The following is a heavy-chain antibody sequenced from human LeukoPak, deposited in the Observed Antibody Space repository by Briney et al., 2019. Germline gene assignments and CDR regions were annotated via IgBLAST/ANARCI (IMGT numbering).Heavy chain of an antibody. CDR3: AKLPRYYDSSVSY. Sequence: GGSLRLSCAASGFIFSSDNMNWVRQAPGKGLEWVSSISGSSSYIYYADSVKGRFTLSTDNSKNTLYLQMNSLRAEGTAVYYCAKLPRYYDSSVSYWGQGTLVTVSS. D-gene: IGHD3-22*01. V-gene: IGHV3-21*04. CDR2: ISGSSSYI. J-gene: IGHJ4*02. CDR1: GFIFSSDN.